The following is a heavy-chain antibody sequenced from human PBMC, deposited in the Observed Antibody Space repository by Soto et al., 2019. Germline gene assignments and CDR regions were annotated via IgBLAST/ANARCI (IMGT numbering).Heavy chain of an antibody. CDR1: GYTFTSYY. CDR3: ARDTANYDYVWGSYRPETVDY. D-gene: IGHD3-16*01. CDR2: INPSGGST. J-gene: IGHJ4*02. V-gene: IGHV1-46*01. Sequence: GASVKVSCKASGYTFTSYYMHWVRQAPGQGLEWMGIINPSGGSTSYAQKFQGRVTMTRDTSTSTVYMELSSLRSEDTAVYYCARDTANYDYVWGSYRPETVDYWGQGTLVTVSS.